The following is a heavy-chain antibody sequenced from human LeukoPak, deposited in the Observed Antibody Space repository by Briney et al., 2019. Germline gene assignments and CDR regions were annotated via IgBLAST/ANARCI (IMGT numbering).Heavy chain of an antibody. J-gene: IGHJ6*02. CDR1: GGSISSYY. CDR3: ARAPLYYDSSGYYPPPHYYYYGMDV. D-gene: IGHD3-22*01. CDR2: IYYSGST. V-gene: IGHV4-59*01. Sequence: SETLSLTCTVSGGSISSYYWSWIRQPPGKGLEWIGYIYYSGSTNYNPSLKSRVTISVDTSKNQFSLKLSSVTAADTAVYYCARAPLYYDSSGYYPPPHYYYYGMDVWGQGTTVTVSS.